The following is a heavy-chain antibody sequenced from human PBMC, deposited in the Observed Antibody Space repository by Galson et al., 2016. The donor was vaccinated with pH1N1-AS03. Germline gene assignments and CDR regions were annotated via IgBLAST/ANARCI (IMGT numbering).Heavy chain of an antibody. V-gene: IGHV1-69*13. CDR3: TRDGAAHDYYYYGMDV. J-gene: IGHJ6*02. CDR2: IVPVFGTT. CDR1: GGTFGNYA. D-gene: IGHD6-6*01. Sequence: SVKVSCKASGGTFGNYAVSWVRLAPGQGHEWLGAIVPVFGTTNYAQTFQGRLTITADASTSTANMELSGLRLDDTALYYCTRDGAAHDYYYYGMDVWGQGTTVTVSS.